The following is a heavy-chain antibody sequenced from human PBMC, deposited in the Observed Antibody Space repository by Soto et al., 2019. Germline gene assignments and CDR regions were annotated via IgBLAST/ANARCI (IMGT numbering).Heavy chain of an antibody. D-gene: IGHD3-3*01. CDR2: IKQDGSEK. V-gene: IGHV3-7*01. J-gene: IGHJ3*02. CDR3: AREDRITIFGVVTSSAFDI. CDR1: GFTFSSYW. Sequence: PGGSLRLSCAASGFTFSSYWMSWVRQAPGKGLEWVANIKQDGSEKYYVDSVKGRFTISRDNAKNSLYLQMNSLRAEDTAVYYCAREDRITIFGVVTSSAFDIWGQGTMVTVSS.